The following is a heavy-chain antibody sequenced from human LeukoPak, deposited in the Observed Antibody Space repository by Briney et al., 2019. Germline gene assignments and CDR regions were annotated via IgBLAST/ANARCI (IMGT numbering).Heavy chain of an antibody. CDR1: GGSISSYY. J-gene: IGHJ5*02. CDR3: ARTNSETYDILTGYSNWFDP. CDR2: IYYSGST. D-gene: IGHD3-9*01. Sequence: SETLSLTCTVWGGSISSYYWSWIRQPPGKGLEWIGYIYYSGSTNYKPSLKSQVTISVDTSKNQFSLKLSSVTAADTAVYYCARTNSETYDILTGYSNWFDPWGQGTLVTVSS. V-gene: IGHV4-59*01.